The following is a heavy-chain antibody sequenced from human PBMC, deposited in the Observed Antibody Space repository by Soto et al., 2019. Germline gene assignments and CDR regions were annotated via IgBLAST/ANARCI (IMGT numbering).Heavy chain of an antibody. CDR1: GGTFSSYA. J-gene: IGHJ6*02. CDR2: IIPIFGTA. Sequence: SVKVSCKASGGTFSSYAISWVRQAPGQGLEWMGGIIPIFGTANYAQKFQGRVTITADESTSTAYMELSSLRSEDTAVYYCARASFWYDRVVAFEDHYYYGMDVWGQGTTVTVSS. V-gene: IGHV1-69*13. CDR3: ARASFWYDRVVAFEDHYYYGMDV. D-gene: IGHD2-15*01.